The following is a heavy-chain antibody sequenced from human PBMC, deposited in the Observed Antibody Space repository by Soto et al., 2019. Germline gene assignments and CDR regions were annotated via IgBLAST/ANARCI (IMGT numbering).Heavy chain of an antibody. V-gene: IGHV1-2*04. CDR2: INPNSGGT. CDR3: ARVGYCSSTSCYGFHGMDV. Sequence: QVQLVQSGAEVKKPGASVKVSCKASGYTFTGYYMHWVRQAPGQGLEWMGWINPNSGGTNYAQKFQGWVTMTRDTSISTAYMELSRLRSDDTAVYYCARVGYCSSTSCYGFHGMDVWGQGTTVTVSS. J-gene: IGHJ6*02. CDR1: GYTFTGYY. D-gene: IGHD2-2*03.